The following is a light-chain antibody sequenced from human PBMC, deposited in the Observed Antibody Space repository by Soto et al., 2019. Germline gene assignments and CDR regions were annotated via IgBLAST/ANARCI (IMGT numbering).Light chain of an antibody. V-gene: IGKV1-39*01. Sequence: DIQMTQSPSSLSASVGDRVTITCRASQSISSYLNWYQQKPGKAPKLLIYDASALPRGVPSRFSGSGSGTDFTLTISCLQSEDFATYYCQQYYSYPQITFGPGTKVDIK. CDR1: QSISSY. CDR2: DAS. J-gene: IGKJ3*01. CDR3: QQYYSYPQIT.